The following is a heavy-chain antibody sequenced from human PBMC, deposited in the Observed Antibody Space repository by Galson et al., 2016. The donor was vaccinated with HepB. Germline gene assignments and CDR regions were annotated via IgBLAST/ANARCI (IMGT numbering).Heavy chain of an antibody. D-gene: IGHD3-3*01. CDR1: GFSFKSFA. J-gene: IGHJ6*02. CDR2: IWPDGSEQ. V-gene: IGHV3-33*07. CDR3: ARDTSPDSLYSDFWSGYYGMDV. Sequence: SLRLSCAASGFSFKSFAMYWVRQAPGKGLEWVALIWPDGSEQYYADSVNGRFTISRDNSQNTLYLQMGSLRAEDMAVYYCARDTSPDSLYSDFWSGYYGMDVWGQGTTITVSS.